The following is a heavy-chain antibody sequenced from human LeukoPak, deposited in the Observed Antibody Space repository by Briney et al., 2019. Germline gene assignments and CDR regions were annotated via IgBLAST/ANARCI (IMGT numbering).Heavy chain of an antibody. CDR1: GFSFRSAW. Sequence: GGSLRLSCAASGFSFRSAWMSWVRQAPGKGLEWVGRIKSKTDDGTTDYAAPVKGRFSISRDDSKNTLYLQMNRLITEDTAVYYCATADFWSGYYRDAFDIWGQGTMVTVSS. V-gene: IGHV3-15*01. J-gene: IGHJ3*02. D-gene: IGHD3-3*01. CDR3: ATADFWSGYYRDAFDI. CDR2: IKSKTDDGTT.